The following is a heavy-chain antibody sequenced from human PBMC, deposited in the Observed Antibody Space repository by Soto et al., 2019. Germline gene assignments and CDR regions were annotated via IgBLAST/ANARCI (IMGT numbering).Heavy chain of an antibody. CDR3: ARSTYYYDSSGYCEDY. CDR1: GFTFSSYS. J-gene: IGHJ4*02. CDR2: ISSSSSYI. V-gene: IGHV3-21*01. Sequence: EVQLVESGGGLVKPGGSLRLSCAASGFTFSSYSMNWVRQAPGKGLEWVSSISSSSSYIYYADSVKGRFTISRDNAKNSLYLQMNSLRAEDTAVYYCARSTYYYDSSGYCEDYWGQGTLVTVSS. D-gene: IGHD3-22*01.